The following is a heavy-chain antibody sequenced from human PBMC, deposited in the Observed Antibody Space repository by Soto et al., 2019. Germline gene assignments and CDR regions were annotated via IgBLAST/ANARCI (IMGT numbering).Heavy chain of an antibody. CDR2: ISRRDTSDRKSYI. J-gene: IGHJ4*02. V-gene: IGHV3-21*01. CDR1: GFTFSSYS. Sequence: EVQLVESGGGLVKPGGSLRLSCAASGFTFSSYSMNWVRQAPGKGLEWVSSISRRDTSDRKSYIYYADSVRGRFTISRDNAENPLSLQLSSLSAEDPAVYYSVTSHEGTSGLREWGQGDLVTVSS. CDR3: VTSHEGTSGLRE. D-gene: IGHD1-7*01.